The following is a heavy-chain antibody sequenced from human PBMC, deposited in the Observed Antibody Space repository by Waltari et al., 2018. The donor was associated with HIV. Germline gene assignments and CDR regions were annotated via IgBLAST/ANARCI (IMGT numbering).Heavy chain of an antibody. CDR3: ARSPTPTKMPY. Sequence: QVQLVESGVGEVHPGESLRLSGIASGFAPRGFGLHWVRQAPGKGLEWLAVSSYDAVKQFYADSVKGRFTISRDNSRNLLFLQMTSLTPEDTAMYYCARSPTPTKMPYWGQGTRVTVST. D-gene: IGHD2-2*01. CDR1: GFAPRGFG. CDR2: SSYDAVKQ. J-gene: IGHJ4*02. V-gene: IGHV3-30*03.